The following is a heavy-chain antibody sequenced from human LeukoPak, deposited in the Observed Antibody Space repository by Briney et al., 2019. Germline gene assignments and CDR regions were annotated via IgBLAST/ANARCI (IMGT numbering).Heavy chain of an antibody. D-gene: IGHD3-3*01. CDR3: ARWIAYYGLDSNWFDP. V-gene: IGHV3-7*01. CDR2: IKQDGSEK. Sequence: PGGSLRLSCAASGFTFRSYWMSWVRQAPGKGLEWVANIKQDGSEKYYMDSVKGRFTISRDNAKNSLYLQMNSLRAEDTAVYYCARWIAYYGLDSNWFDPWGQGTLVTVSS. J-gene: IGHJ5*02. CDR1: GFTFRSYW.